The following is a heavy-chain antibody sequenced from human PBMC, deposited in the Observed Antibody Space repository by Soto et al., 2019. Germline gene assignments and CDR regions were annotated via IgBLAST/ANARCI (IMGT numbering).Heavy chain of an antibody. CDR3: ARGFVRFNY. Sequence: EVQLLESGGGLVQPGGSLRLSCGVSGFTFNDFEMNWVRQAPGKGLEWLAYIDGSGTTKKYADSVRGRFTISRDNPNNSLFPQMSILSAADTAIYYCARGFVRFNYWCQGTLVSVSS. J-gene: IGHJ4*02. V-gene: IGHV3-48*03. CDR1: GFTFNDFE. CDR2: IDGSGTTK.